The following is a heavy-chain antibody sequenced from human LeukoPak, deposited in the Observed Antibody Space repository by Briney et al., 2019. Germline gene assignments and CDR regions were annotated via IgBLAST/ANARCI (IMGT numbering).Heavy chain of an antibody. V-gene: IGHV3-43*02. CDR2: ISGDGGST. J-gene: IGHJ3*02. Sequence: PGGSLRLSCAASGFTFDDYAIHWVRQAPGKGLEWVSLISGDGGSTYYADSVKGRFTISRDNSKNSLYLQMNSLRTEDTALYYCAKDMGDTAMVTFDIWGQGTMVTVSS. D-gene: IGHD5-18*01. CDR1: GFTFDDYA. CDR3: AKDMGDTAMVTFDI.